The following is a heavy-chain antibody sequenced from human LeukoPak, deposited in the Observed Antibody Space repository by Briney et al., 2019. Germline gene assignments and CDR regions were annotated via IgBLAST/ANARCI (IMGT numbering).Heavy chain of an antibody. V-gene: IGHV4-59*01. CDR3: ARDRFATTTWDSTFDY. J-gene: IGHJ4*02. CDR1: DGPMRLYN. D-gene: IGHD5-24*01. CDR2: VDYSGNT. Sequence: PSETLSLTCTVSDGPMRLYNWNWIRQPPAKGLEWIAYVDYSGNTDHNPSFESRVTISIDTSKNLFSLMLTAVTAADTAVYYCARDRFATTTWDSTFDYWGQGILVTVSS.